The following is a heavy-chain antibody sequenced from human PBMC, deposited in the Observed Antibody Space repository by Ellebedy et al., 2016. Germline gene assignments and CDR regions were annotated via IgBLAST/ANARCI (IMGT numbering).Heavy chain of an antibody. J-gene: IGHJ4*02. CDR2: ISPSSGSTI. Sequence: GESLKISXAVSGFTFTSYSMKWVRQTPGKGLEWVSYISPSSGSTIYYADSVRGRFTISRDNSKNTVYLQMNSLRADDTAVYHCRQGHYADYWGQGTLVTVSS. CDR1: GFTFTSYS. CDR3: RQGHYADY. V-gene: IGHV3-48*01.